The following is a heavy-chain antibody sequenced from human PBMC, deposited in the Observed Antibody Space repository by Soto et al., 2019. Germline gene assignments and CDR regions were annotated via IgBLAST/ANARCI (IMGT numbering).Heavy chain of an antibody. D-gene: IGHD3-10*01. V-gene: IGHV1-69*02. CDR2: IIPMLGMS. CDR1: GDTFNFYT. CDR3: ATNYGSGSTHFDY. J-gene: IGHJ4*02. Sequence: QVQLVQSGAEVKKPGSPVRVSCTASGDTFNFYTISWVRQVPGQGPEWMGKIIPMLGMSHYAQKFQGGVTIMADKSTSTVYMNLSGLTSEDTAVYYCATNYGSGSTHFDYWGQGTLVTVSS.